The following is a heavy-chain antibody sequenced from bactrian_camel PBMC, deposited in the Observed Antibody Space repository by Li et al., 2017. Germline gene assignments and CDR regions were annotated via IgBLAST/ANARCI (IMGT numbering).Heavy chain of an antibody. J-gene: IGHJ4*01. D-gene: IGHD8*01. V-gene: IGHV3S40*01. CDR2: IYRREGST. CDR1: GDSFGRYS. CDR3: AAVCGQLTH. Sequence: VQLVESGGGSVQAGGSLRLSCAAFGDSFGRYSMGWFRQAPGKEREGVAAIYRREGSTVYADSVKGRFTISEDNNKNMVYLQMNSLKTEDTAVYYCAAVCGQLTHWGQGTQVTVS.